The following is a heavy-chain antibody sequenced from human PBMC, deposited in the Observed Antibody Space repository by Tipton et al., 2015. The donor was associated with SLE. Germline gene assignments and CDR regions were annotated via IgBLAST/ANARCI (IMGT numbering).Heavy chain of an antibody. CDR1: GYTFTRHH. D-gene: IGHD2-2*01. CDR2: MDPNSGAT. CDR3: VRERAWDIVVVPAHLDAFDI. Sequence: QLVQSGAEVKKPGASVKVSCKAFGYTFTRHHINWVRQATGQGLEWMGWMDPNSGATDYAQNFQGRVTMTRDTSINTAYMEVSSLKSEDTAVFYCVRERAWDIVVVPAHLDAFDIWGQGTMVTVSS. V-gene: IGHV1-8*01. J-gene: IGHJ3*02.